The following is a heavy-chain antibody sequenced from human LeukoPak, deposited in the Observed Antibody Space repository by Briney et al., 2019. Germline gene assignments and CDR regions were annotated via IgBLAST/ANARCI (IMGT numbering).Heavy chain of an antibody. CDR1: GGSISSYY. CDR2: IYYSGST. J-gene: IGHJ6*02. Sequence: SETLSLTCTVSGGSISSYYWSWIRQPPGKGLEWIGSIYYSGSTYYNPSLKSRVTISVDTSKNQFSLKLSSVTAADTAVYYCARDNLWAAAGAYYYYGMDVWGQGTTVTVSS. V-gene: IGHV4-59*12. D-gene: IGHD6-13*01. CDR3: ARDNLWAAAGAYYYYGMDV.